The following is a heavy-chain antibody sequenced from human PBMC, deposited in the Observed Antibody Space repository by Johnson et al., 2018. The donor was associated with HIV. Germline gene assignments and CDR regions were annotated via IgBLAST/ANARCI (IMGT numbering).Heavy chain of an antibody. CDR3: ARTTLRFLDRGDDAFDI. CDR1: GFSLDEYE. V-gene: IGHV3-20*04. J-gene: IGHJ3*02. Sequence: VQLVESGGGVARPGGSLRLSCEASGFSLDEYEMSWVRQAQGKGLEWVSGINGSGATPGSADSVKGRFTISRDSSKNTLYLQMNSLRVEDTAVYYCARTTLRFLDRGDDAFDIWGQGTMVTVSS. CDR2: INGSGATP. D-gene: IGHD3-3*01.